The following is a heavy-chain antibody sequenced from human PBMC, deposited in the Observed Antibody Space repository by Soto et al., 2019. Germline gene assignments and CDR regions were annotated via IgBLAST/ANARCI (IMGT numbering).Heavy chain of an antibody. J-gene: IGHJ6*02. V-gene: IGHV5-51*01. D-gene: IGHD3-22*01. CDR1: GYSLTSYW. CDR3: ARFQYYYDSSGYYRTNYYYYGMDV. Sequence: GESLKISCKGSGYSLTSYWIGWVRQMPGKGLEWMGIIYPGDSDTRYSPSFQGQVTISADKSISTAYLQWSSLKASDTAMYYCARFQYYYDSSGYYRTNYYYYGMDVWGQGTTVTVSS. CDR2: IYPGDSDT.